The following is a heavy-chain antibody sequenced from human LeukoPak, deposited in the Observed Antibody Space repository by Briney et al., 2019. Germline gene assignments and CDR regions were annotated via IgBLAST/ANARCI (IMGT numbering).Heavy chain of an antibody. J-gene: IGHJ4*02. CDR1: GGSFSGYY. CDR2: INHSGST. Sequence: SETLSLTCAVYGGSFSGYYWSWIRQPPGKGLEWIGEINHSGSTNYNPSLKSRVMISVDTSKNQFSLKLSSVTAADTAVYYCARRGATVTTCDYWGQGTLVTVSS. D-gene: IGHD4-17*01. V-gene: IGHV4-34*01. CDR3: ARRGATVTTCDY.